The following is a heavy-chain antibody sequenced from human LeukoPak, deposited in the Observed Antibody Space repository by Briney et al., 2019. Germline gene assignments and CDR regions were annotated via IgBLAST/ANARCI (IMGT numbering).Heavy chain of an antibody. CDR3: ARDRSVGDYGDYSGLPTGY. D-gene: IGHD4-17*01. V-gene: IGHV3-30*01. Sequence: GGSLRLSCAASGFTFSSYAMHWVRQAPGKGLEWVAVISYDGSNKYYADSVKGRFTISRDDSKNTLYLQMNSLRAEDTAVYYCARDRSVGDYGDYSGLPTGYWGQGTLVTVSS. J-gene: IGHJ4*02. CDR1: GFTFSSYA. CDR2: ISYDGSNK.